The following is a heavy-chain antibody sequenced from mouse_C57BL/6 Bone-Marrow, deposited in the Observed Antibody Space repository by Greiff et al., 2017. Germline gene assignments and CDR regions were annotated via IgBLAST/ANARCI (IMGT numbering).Heavy chain of an antibody. J-gene: IGHJ4*01. D-gene: IGHD1-1*02. CDR3: AREGLFLDYAMDY. V-gene: IGHV1-69*01. CDR2: IDPSDSYT. Sequence: VQLQQPGAELVMPGASVKLSCKASGYTFTSYWMHWVKQRPGQGLEWIGEIDPSDSYTNYNQKFKGKSTLTVDKSSSTAYMQLSSRTSEDSAVYYCAREGLFLDYAMDYGGQGTSVTVSS. CDR1: GYTFTSYW.